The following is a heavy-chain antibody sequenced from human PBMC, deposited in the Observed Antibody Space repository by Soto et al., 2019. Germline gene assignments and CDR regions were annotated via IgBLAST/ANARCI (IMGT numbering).Heavy chain of an antibody. CDR3: ARAPNYDFWSGRRTPPHFDY. CDR2: INHSGST. J-gene: IGHJ4*02. Sequence: SETLSLTCAVYGGSFSGYYWSWIRQPPGKGLEWIGEINHSGSTNYNPSLKSRVTISVDTSKNQFSLKLSSVTAADTAVYYCARAPNYDFWSGRRTPPHFDYWGQGTLVTVSS. D-gene: IGHD3-3*01. CDR1: GGSFSGYY. V-gene: IGHV4-34*01.